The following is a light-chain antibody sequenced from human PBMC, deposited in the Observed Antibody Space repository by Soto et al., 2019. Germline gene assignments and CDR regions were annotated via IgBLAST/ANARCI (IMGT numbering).Light chain of an antibody. CDR1: QSVSSNY. Sequence: IVLTQSPGTLSLSPGERGALSCRASQSVSSNYVAWYQQKPGQAPGLLIYDASNRATGIPARFSGSGSGTDFTLTISSLEPEDSAVYYCQQNLGVHTFGQGTKVDIK. CDR3: QQNLGVHT. J-gene: IGKJ1*01. CDR2: DAS. V-gene: IGKV3-20*01.